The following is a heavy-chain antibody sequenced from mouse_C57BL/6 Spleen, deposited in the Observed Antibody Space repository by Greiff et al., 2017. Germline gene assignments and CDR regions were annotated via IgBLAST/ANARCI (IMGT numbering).Heavy chain of an antibody. CDR2: ISDGGSYT. D-gene: IGHD2-1*01. CDR3: EREGEDLYGNYYHFDD. V-gene: IGHV5-4*01. J-gene: IGHJ2*01. CDR1: GFTFSSYA. Sequence: EVQRVESGGGLVKPGGSLKLSCAASGFTFSSYAMSWVRQTPETRLEWVATISDGGSYTYYPDNVKGRFTISRDNAKNNLYLQMSHLKSEDTAMXYCEREGEDLYGNYYHFDDRGQGTTLTVSS.